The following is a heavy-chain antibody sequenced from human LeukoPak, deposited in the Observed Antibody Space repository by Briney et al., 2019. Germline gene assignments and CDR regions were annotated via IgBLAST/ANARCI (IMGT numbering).Heavy chain of an antibody. CDR2: INWNGGST. D-gene: IGHD3-22*01. Sequence: GGSLRLSCAASGFTFDDYGMSWVRQAPGKGLEWVSGINWNGGSTGYADSVKGRFTISRDNAKNSLYLQMNSLRAEDTALYYCARGIMYYYDSSGYYFDYWGQGTLVTVSS. CDR3: ARGIMYYYDSSGYYFDY. J-gene: IGHJ4*02. CDR1: GFTFDDYG. V-gene: IGHV3-20*04.